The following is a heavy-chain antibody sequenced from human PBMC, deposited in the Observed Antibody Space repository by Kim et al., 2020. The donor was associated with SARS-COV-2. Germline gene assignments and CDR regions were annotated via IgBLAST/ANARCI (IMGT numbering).Heavy chain of an antibody. D-gene: IGHD3-16*01. CDR3: ARRIGGDYYYMDV. J-gene: IGHJ6*03. Sequence: YAHGFTGRVVVSVDTSVSTAYLQISSLKAEDTAVYYCARRIGGDYYYMDVWGKGTTVTVSS. V-gene: IGHV7-4-1*02.